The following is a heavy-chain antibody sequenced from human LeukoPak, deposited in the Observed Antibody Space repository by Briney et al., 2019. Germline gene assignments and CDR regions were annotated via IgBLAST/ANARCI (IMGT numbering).Heavy chain of an antibody. CDR2: IYYSGST. J-gene: IGHJ5*02. CDR1: GGSISSYY. D-gene: IGHD1-20*01. V-gene: IGHV4-59*01. Sequence: SETLSLTCTVSGGSISSYYWSWIRQPPGKGLEWIGYIYYSGSTNYNPSLKSRVTISVDTSKNQFSLKLSSVTAADTAVYYCARGGDNWNDVRIWFDPWGQGTLVTVSS. CDR3: ARGGDNWNDVRIWFDP.